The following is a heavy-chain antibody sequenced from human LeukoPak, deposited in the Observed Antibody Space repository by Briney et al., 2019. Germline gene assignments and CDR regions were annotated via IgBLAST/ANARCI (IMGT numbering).Heavy chain of an antibody. D-gene: IGHD6-13*01. CDR3: ARGTGSSSDAAFDI. CDR2: ISYDGSNK. CDR1: GFTFSSYA. Sequence: GGSLRLSCAASGFTFSSYAMHWVRQAPGKGLEWVAVISYDGSNKYYADSVKGRFTISRDNSKNTLYLQMNSLRAEDTAVYYCARGTGSSSDAAFDIWGQGTMVTVSS. V-gene: IGHV3-30*04. J-gene: IGHJ3*02.